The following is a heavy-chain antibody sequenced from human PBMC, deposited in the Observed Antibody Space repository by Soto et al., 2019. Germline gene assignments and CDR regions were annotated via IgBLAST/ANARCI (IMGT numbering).Heavy chain of an antibody. Sequence: GGSLRLSCAASGFTFSSYAMHWVRQAPGKGLEWVAVISYDGSNKYYADSVKGRFTISRDNSKNTLYLQMNSLRAEDTAVYYCARQQLAPLDYWGQGARVTVSS. CDR2: ISYDGSNK. J-gene: IGHJ4*02. CDR3: ARQQLAPLDY. CDR1: GFTFSSYA. D-gene: IGHD6-13*01. V-gene: IGHV3-30-3*01.